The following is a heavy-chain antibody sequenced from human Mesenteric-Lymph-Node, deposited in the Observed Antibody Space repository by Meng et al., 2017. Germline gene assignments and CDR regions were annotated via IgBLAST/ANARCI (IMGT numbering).Heavy chain of an antibody. CDR3: ARSVRGPPTKEFDF. CDR1: GASISSAY. D-gene: IGHD3-3*01. Sequence: QVPRQGSGPRLVKPSETLSLTCTVSGASISSAYWSWIRQPAGKGLEWIGRVYNNGGTDYNPSLKSRVTVSRDTSKNQLSLKLSSVTAADTAVYYCARSVRGPPTKEFDFWGQGTLVTVSS. CDR2: VYNNGGT. J-gene: IGHJ4*02. V-gene: IGHV4-4*07.